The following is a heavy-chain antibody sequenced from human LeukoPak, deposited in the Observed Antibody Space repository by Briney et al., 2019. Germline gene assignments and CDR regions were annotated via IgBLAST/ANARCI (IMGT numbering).Heavy chain of an antibody. Sequence: GGSLRLSCAASGFTVSNNYMSWVRQAPGKGLEWVSAISNNGGCTYYADSVQGRFTISRDNSKSTLCLQMNSLRAEDTAVYYCAKQLGYCSDGSCYFPYWGQGTLVTVSS. V-gene: IGHV3-23*01. CDR3: AKQLGYCSDGSCYFPY. CDR2: ISNNGGCT. J-gene: IGHJ4*02. CDR1: GFTVSNNY. D-gene: IGHD2-15*01.